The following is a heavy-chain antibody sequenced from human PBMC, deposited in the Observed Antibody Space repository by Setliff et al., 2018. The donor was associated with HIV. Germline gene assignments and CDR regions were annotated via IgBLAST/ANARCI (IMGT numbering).Heavy chain of an antibody. CDR3: ARDVEHMMDV. CDR1: GYTFTTYG. J-gene: IGHJ6*02. Sequence: ASVKVSCKPSGYTFTTYGLSWVRQAPGQGLEWMGWISTYSDETSYAQRLQGRVTMTTDTSTSTAYMELRKLTFDDTAVYYCARDVEHMMDVWGQGTTVTVSS. CDR2: ISTYSDET. V-gene: IGHV1-18*01.